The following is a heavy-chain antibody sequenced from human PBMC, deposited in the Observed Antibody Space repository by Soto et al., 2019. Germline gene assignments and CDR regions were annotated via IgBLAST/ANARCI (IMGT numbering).Heavy chain of an antibody. D-gene: IGHD6-13*01. CDR1: GFTFSSYS. CDR2: ISSSSSTI. CDR3: ARDSLIAAAGAGYYYYYGMDV. J-gene: IGHJ6*02. Sequence: GGSLRLSCAASGFTFSSYSMNWVRQAPGKGLEWVSYISSSSSTIYYADSVKGRFTISRDNAKNSLYLQMNSLRDEDTAVYYCARDSLIAAAGAGYYYYYGMDVWGQGTTVTVSS. V-gene: IGHV3-48*02.